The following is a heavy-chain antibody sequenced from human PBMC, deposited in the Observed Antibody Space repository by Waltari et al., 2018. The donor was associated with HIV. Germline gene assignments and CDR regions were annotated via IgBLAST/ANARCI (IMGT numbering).Heavy chain of an antibody. CDR2: IKSKTDGGTI. CDR3: STDVVKWLPSHNYFDY. V-gene: IGHV3-15*01. CDR1: GLPFSSAR. J-gene: IGHJ4*02. D-gene: IGHD5-12*01. Sequence: EVQLVESGGGLVKPGGSLRLSCAASGLPFSSARINSVRQAPGKGLEWVGRIKSKTDGGTIDYAAPMKGRFTISRDDSINTVFLQMNSVKAEDTAVYYCSTDVVKWLPSHNYFDYWGQGTLVTVSS.